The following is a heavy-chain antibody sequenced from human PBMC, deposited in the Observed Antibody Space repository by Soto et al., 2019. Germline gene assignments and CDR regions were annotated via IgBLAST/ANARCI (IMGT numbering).Heavy chain of an antibody. Sequence: SVKVSCKASGGTFSSYTISWVRQAPGQGLEWMGRIIPILGIANYAQKFQGRVTITADKSTSTAYMELSSLRSEDTAVYYCARDGDSSGYHDAFDIWRQGTMVTVSS. CDR3: ARDGDSSGYHDAFDI. CDR2: IIPILGIA. V-gene: IGHV1-69*04. J-gene: IGHJ3*02. D-gene: IGHD3-22*01. CDR1: GGTFSSYT.